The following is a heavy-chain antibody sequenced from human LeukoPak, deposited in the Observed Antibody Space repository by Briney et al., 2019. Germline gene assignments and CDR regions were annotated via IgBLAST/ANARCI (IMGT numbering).Heavy chain of an antibody. Sequence: SETLCLTCTVSGGSISSYYWSWIRQPPGKGLEWIGYIYYSGSTNYNPSLKSRVTISVDTSKNQFSLKLISVTAADTAVYYCARGFGDCGGDCYSFPDYWGQGTLVTVSS. D-gene: IGHD2-21*02. CDR2: IYYSGST. CDR1: GGSISSYY. J-gene: IGHJ4*02. CDR3: ARGFGDCGGDCYSFPDY. V-gene: IGHV4-59*01.